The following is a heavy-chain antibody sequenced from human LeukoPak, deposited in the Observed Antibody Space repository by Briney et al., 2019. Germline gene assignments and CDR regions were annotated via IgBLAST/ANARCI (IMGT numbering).Heavy chain of an antibody. Sequence: SETLSLTCAVYGGSLSGHYWSWIRQSPGKGLEWIGEINHSGTTNYNPSLKSRVTISVGTSKNQFALKLSSVTAADTAVYYCARGNSWQLAIDYWGKGTLVTVSS. J-gene: IGHJ4*02. CDR2: INHSGTT. CDR3: ARGNSWQLAIDY. D-gene: IGHD6-13*01. V-gene: IGHV4-34*01. CDR1: GGSLSGHY.